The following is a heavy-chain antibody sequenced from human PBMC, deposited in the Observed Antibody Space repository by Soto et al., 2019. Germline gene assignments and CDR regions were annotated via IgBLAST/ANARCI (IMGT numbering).Heavy chain of an antibody. CDR1: GGSISSYY. D-gene: IGHD2-2*01. V-gene: IGHV4-59*01. J-gene: IGHJ4*02. CDR3: ARAVLPATAPFDY. CDR2: IYYSGST. Sequence: SETLSLTCSVSGGSISSYYWSWIRQPPGKGLEWIGYIYYSGSTNYNPSLKSRVTISVDTSKNQFSLKLSSVTAADTAVYYCARAVLPATAPFDYWGQGTLVTVSS.